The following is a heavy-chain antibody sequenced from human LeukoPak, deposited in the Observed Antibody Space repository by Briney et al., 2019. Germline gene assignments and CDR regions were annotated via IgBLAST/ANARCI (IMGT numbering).Heavy chain of an antibody. Sequence: PGGSLRLSCAASGFTFSDYYMSWIRQAPGKGLEWVSYISSSGSTIYYADSVKGRFTISRDNARNSLYLQMNSLRAEDTAVYYCAGYCTNGVCSFIMSWGQGTLVTVSS. CDR1: GFTFSDYY. D-gene: IGHD2-8*01. J-gene: IGHJ5*02. CDR3: AGYCTNGVCSFIMS. CDR2: ISSSGSTI. V-gene: IGHV3-11*04.